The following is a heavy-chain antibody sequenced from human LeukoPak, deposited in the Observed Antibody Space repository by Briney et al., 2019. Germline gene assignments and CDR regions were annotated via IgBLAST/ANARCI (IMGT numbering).Heavy chain of an antibody. D-gene: IGHD5-12*01. J-gene: IGHJ4*02. CDR3: AREIEYSGYDRVDY. V-gene: IGHV3-64*04. Sequence: LAGGSLRLSCSASGFTFSNFVMHWVRQAPGKGLEYVAIINDNGYNTDYAGSVKGRFTVARDNAKNTLYLQMNSLRAEDTAVYYCAREIEYSGYDRVDYWGQGTLVTVSS. CDR2: INDNGYNT. CDR1: GFTFSNFV.